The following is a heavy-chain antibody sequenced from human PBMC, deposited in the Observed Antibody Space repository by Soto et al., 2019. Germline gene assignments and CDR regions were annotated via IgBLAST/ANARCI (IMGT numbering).Heavy chain of an antibody. Sequence: ASVKVPRKASGYIFTNVGITWVRQAPVQGLEWIVCINTYNENTNYEQKFQDRVTLTTDTSTGKAYMDLRSLTSDDTAVYYCARESIITLVRGIFETRYYYHPMHVSGPAKLATVSS. CDR3: ARESIITLVRGIFETRYYYHPMHV. CDR2: INTYNENT. D-gene: IGHD3-10*01. V-gene: IGHV1-18*01. J-gene: IGHJ6*02. CDR1: GYIFTNVG.